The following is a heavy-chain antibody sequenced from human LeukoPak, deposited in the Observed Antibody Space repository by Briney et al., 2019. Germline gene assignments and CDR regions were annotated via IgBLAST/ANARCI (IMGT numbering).Heavy chain of an antibody. D-gene: IGHD5-18*01. Sequence: GGSLRLSCAASGFTFSSYAMHWVRQAPGKGLEWVAVISYDGSNKYYADSVKGRFTISRDNSKNSLHLQMNSLRAEDTAVYYCAREEEGYRYGMDVWGQGTTVTVSS. V-gene: IGHV3-30-3*01. J-gene: IGHJ6*02. CDR2: ISYDGSNK. CDR3: AREEEGYRYGMDV. CDR1: GFTFSSYA.